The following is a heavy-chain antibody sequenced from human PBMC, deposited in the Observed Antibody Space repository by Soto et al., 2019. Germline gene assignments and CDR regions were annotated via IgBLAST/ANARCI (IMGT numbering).Heavy chain of an antibody. D-gene: IGHD2-15*01. V-gene: IGHV4-59*08. CDR2: IYYSGST. CDR3: ARQCRGVTCHWFVP. Sequence: PSETLSLTCTVSGGSISSYYWSWIRQPPGKGLEWIGYIYYSGSTNYNPSLKSRVTISVDTSKNQFSLTLTSVTAADTVVYYCARQCRGVTCHWFVPWGQGTLVTVSS. CDR1: GGSISSYY. J-gene: IGHJ5*02.